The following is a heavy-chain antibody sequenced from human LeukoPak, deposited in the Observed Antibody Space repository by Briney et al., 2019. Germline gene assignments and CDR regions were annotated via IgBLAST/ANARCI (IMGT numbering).Heavy chain of an antibody. V-gene: IGHV4-59*01. J-gene: IGHJ4*02. CDR2: IYYSGST. CDR3: ARATAPYFDY. CDR1: GGSISSYY. Sequence: SETLSLTCTVSGGSISSYYWSWIRQPPGKGLEWIGYIYYSGSTNYNPSLKSRVTISVDTSKNQFSLKLSSVTAADTAVYYCARATAPYFDYWGQGTLVTVSS.